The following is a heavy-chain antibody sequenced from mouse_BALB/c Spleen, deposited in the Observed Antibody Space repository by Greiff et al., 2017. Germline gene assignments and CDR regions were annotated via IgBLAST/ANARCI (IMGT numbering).Heavy chain of an antibody. J-gene: IGHJ4*01. CDR1: GFTFSSFG. Sequence: EVQGVESGGGLVQPGGSRKLSCAASGFTFSSFGMHWVRQAPEKGLEWVAYISSGSSTIYYADTVKGRFTISRDNPKNTLFLQMTSLRSEDTAMYYCARWGGRMAMDYWGQGTSVTVSS. CDR2: ISSGSSTI. CDR3: ARWGGRMAMDY. V-gene: IGHV5-17*02.